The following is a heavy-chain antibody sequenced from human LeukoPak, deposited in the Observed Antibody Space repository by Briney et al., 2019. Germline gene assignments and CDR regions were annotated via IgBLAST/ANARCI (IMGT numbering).Heavy chain of an antibody. CDR1: GYTFRNYG. J-gene: IGHJ4*02. D-gene: IGHD3-9*01. CDR2: ISPFTGNK. V-gene: IGHV1-18*01. CDR3: ARDHISHYDVLTGSDY. Sequence: ASVKVSCKTSGYTFRNYGVNWVRQAPGQGLEWMGWISPFTGNKNYAQSLQGRLTMTTDTSTTTAYMELRSLRSDDTAVYYCARDHISHYDVLTGSDYWGQGTLVTVSS.